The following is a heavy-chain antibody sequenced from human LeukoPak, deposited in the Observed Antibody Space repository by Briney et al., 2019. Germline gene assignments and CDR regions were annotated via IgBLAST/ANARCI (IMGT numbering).Heavy chain of an antibody. CDR1: GYTHTELS. Sequence: ASVEVSREVSGYTHTELSMHWVRQDPGKGLEEMGGFDPEDGETIYAQKFQGRVTMNEGTSTDTAYMELSSLRSEDTAVYYCATLNSMADAFDIWGQGTMVTVSS. V-gene: IGHV1-24*01. D-gene: IGHD2/OR15-2a*01. CDR2: FDPEDGET. CDR3: ATLNSMADAFDI. J-gene: IGHJ3*02.